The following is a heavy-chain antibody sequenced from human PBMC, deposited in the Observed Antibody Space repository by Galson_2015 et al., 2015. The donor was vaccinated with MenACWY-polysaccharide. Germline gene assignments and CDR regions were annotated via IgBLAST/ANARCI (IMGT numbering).Heavy chain of an antibody. J-gene: IGHJ6*02. Sequence: SETLSLTCTVSGGSISSSNYYWGWIRQSPEKGLEWIGTISYSGSTYYNPPLKSRVTITVDTSKNQFSLKLSSVTAADTAVYYCASRLAQVGIAGYGYGMDVWGQGTTVTVSS. CDR1: GGSISSSNYY. V-gene: IGHV4-39*01. CDR3: ASRLAQVGIAGYGYGMDV. CDR2: ISYSGST. D-gene: IGHD2-15*01.